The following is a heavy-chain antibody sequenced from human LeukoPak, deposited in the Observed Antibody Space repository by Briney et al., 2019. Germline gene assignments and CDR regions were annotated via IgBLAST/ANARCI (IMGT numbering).Heavy chain of an antibody. D-gene: IGHD6-19*01. V-gene: IGHV4-4*07. CDR1: GGSISSYD. CDR3: ARDLSSGWYSDYYYYYMDV. J-gene: IGHJ6*03. CDR2: IYTSGST. Sequence: PSETLSLTCTVSGGSISSYDWSWIRQPAGKGLGWIGRIYTSGSTSYNPSLKSRVTMSIDTSKNHFSLKLSSVTAADTAVYYCARDLSSGWYSDYYYYYMDVWGKGTTVTVSS.